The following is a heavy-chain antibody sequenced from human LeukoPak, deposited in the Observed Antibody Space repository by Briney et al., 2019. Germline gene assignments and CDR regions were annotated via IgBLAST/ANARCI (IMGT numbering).Heavy chain of an antibody. CDR3: ASAGIAAAGAHFDY. Sequence: PGGSLRLSCAASGFTFSSYSMNRVRQAPGKGLEWVSSISSSSSYIYYADSVKGRFTISRDNAKNSLYLQMNSLRAEDTAVYYCASAGIAAAGAHFDYWGQGTLVTVSS. CDR2: ISSSSSYI. CDR1: GFTFSSYS. J-gene: IGHJ4*02. D-gene: IGHD6-13*01. V-gene: IGHV3-21*03.